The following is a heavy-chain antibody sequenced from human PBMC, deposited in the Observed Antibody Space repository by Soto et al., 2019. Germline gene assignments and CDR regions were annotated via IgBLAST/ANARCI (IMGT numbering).Heavy chain of an antibody. CDR1: GFTFSSYG. Sequence: GGSLRLSCAASGFTFSSYGMHWVRQAPGKGLEWVAVISYDGSNKYYADSVKGRFTISRDNSKNTLYLQMNSLRAEDTAVYYCAKEWFDPWGQGTLVTVSS. V-gene: IGHV3-30*18. CDR2: ISYDGSNK. J-gene: IGHJ5*02. CDR3: AKEWFDP.